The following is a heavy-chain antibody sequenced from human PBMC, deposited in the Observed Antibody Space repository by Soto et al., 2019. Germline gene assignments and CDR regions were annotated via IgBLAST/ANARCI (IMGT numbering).Heavy chain of an antibody. J-gene: IGHJ6*02. V-gene: IGHV3-23*01. Sequence: GGSLRLSCAACGFTFSSYSINWVRQAPGKGLEWVSSISGNGDTTYFADSVKGRFTISRDNSKKTLYVQMNSLRAEDTAVYYCAKGRHTHYYNMDVGGRGTTVKVSS. CDR3: AKGRHTHYYNMDV. CDR1: GFTFSSYS. CDR2: ISGNGDTT.